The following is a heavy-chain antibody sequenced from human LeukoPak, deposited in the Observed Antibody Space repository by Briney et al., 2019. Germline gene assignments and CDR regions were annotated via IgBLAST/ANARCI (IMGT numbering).Heavy chain of an antibody. V-gene: IGHV4-39*07. CDR3: GIVRKSDTAIDY. D-gene: IGHD1-26*01. CDR2: IYYNGNT. J-gene: IGHJ4*02. Sequence: SETLSLTCPVSGDSISSRSNYWGWIRQPPGKGLEWIGCIYYNGNTYYNPSLRSRVTISLDTSKNQFSLKLTSVTAADTAVYYCGIVRKSDTAIDYWGQGTLVTVSS. CDR1: GDSISSRSNY.